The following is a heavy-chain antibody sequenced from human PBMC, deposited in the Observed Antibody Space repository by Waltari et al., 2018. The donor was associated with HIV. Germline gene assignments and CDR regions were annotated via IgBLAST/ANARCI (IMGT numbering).Heavy chain of an antibody. J-gene: IGHJ4*02. CDR1: GFYLNSVW. CDR3: TSEEDYGSGSHFDY. D-gene: IGHD3-10*01. V-gene: IGHV3-15*01. Sequence: EVQLVESGGDLLKPGGCLRLSCAASGFYLNSVWMRWVRQTPGKGLYWVGTIKTKGGGGATDYAAAVKGRFTISRDDSKNTVYLQMNSLKIEDTAVYYCTSEEDYGSGSHFDYWGQGTLVTVSS. CDR2: IKTKGGGGAT.